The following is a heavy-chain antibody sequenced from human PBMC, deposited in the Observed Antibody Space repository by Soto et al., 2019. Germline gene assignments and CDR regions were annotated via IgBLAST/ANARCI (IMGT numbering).Heavy chain of an antibody. CDR3: ARVPEYRSSSGEGYFDY. D-gene: IGHD6-6*01. Sequence: QVQLVQSGAEVKKPGSSVQVSCKASGGTFSSYAISWVRQAPGQGLEWMGGIIPIVGTANYAQKFQGRVTITADESTSRAYMELSSLRSEDTAVYYCARVPEYRSSSGEGYFDYWGQGPLVTVSS. CDR1: GGTFSSYA. J-gene: IGHJ4*02. CDR2: IIPIVGTA. V-gene: IGHV1-69*01.